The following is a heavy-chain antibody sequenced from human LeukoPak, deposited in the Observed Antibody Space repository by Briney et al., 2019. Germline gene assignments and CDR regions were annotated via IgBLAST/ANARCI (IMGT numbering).Heavy chain of an antibody. J-gene: IGHJ4*02. CDR3: AKDMGGYSGFEYLGVDY. Sequence: GGSLRLSCSASGFVFEDYTMHWVRQAPGKGLEWVSLISWDADSTYYADSVRGRFTISRDNSKKSLYLQMNSLRTEDTALYYCAKDMGGYSGFEYLGVDYWGQGTLVTVSS. CDR1: GFVFEDYT. CDR2: ISWDADST. D-gene: IGHD5-12*01. V-gene: IGHV3-43*01.